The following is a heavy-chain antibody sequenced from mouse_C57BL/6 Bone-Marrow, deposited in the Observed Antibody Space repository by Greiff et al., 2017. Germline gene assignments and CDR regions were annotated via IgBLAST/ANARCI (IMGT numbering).Heavy chain of an antibody. D-gene: IGHD2-12*01. CDR1: GYTFTSYG. J-gene: IGHJ2*01. CDR2: IYPRSGNT. CDR3: AREVTVAYFDS. V-gene: IGHV1-81*01. Sequence: QVHVKQSGAELARPGASVKLSCKASGYTFTSYGISWVKQRTGQGLEWIGEIYPRSGNTYYNEKFKGKATLPADKSSRTAYMELRSLTSEDSAVYFCAREVTVAYFDSWGQGTTLTVSS.